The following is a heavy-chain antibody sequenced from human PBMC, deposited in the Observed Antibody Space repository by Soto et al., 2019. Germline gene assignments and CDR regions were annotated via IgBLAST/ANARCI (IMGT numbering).Heavy chain of an antibody. CDR1: GGSISSSY. CDR3: ARDKYCSGGSCRKNWFDP. V-gene: IGHV4-59*01. J-gene: IGHJ5*02. D-gene: IGHD2-15*01. Sequence: KSSETLSLTCTVSGGSISSSYWSWIRQPPGKGLEWLAYIYDDGSANYNPSLKSRATISLDMSKNQFSLKSTSVTAADTAVYYCARDKYCSGGSCRKNWFDPWGQGTLVTVSS. CDR2: IYDDGSA.